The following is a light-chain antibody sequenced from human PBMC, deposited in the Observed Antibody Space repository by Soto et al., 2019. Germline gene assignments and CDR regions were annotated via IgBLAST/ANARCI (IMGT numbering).Light chain of an antibody. CDR3: QSYDSSLSGREGVV. CDR2: GNS. CDR1: SSNIGAGYD. V-gene: IGLV1-40*01. J-gene: IGLJ2*01. Sequence: QSALTQPPSVSGAPGQRVTISCTGSSSNIGAGYDVHWYQQLPGTAPKLLIYGNSNRPSGVPDRFSGSKSGTSASLAITGLQAEDEADYYCQSYDSSLSGREGVVFGGGTKLTVL.